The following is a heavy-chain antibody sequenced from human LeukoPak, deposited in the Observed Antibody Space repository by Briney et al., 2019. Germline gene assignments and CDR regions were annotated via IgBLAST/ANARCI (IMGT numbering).Heavy chain of an antibody. CDR2: INWNGGST. J-gene: IGHJ4*02. CDR1: GFTFDDYG. Sequence: GGSLRLSCAASGFTFDDYGRSWVRQAPGKGLEWISGINWNGGSTGYADSVKGRFTIPRDNAKNSLYLQMNSLRAEDTALYYCARAYYYDSSGYPPYYWGQGTLVTVSS. V-gene: IGHV3-20*04. D-gene: IGHD3-22*01. CDR3: ARAYYYDSSGYPPYY.